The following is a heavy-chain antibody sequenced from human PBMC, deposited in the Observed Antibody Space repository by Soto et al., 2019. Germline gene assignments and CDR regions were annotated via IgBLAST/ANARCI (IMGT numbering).Heavy chain of an antibody. CDR1: GFTFSDYA. CDR3: AKDYIGYSSGWYGSFDY. V-gene: IGHV3-23*01. J-gene: IGHJ4*02. CDR2: ISFGGGNT. Sequence: GGSLRLSCAVSGFTFSDYAMTWVRQAPGKGLEWVATISFGGGNTYYADSVKGRFTISRDNSKNTLYLQMNSLRAEDTAVYYCAKDYIGYSSGWYGSFDYWGQGTLVTVSS. D-gene: IGHD6-19*01.